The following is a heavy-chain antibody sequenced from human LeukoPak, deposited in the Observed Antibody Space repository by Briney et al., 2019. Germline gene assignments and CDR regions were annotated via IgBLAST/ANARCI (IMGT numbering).Heavy chain of an antibody. CDR1: GSSIYSDYF. V-gene: IGHV4-38-2*01. D-gene: IGHD1-26*01. Sequence: SETLSLXCALSGSSIYSDYFWALIRQPPGKGLEWIGSIHHSGTIYYNPSLRSRVTITVGTSETHFSLNLNSVTAADTALYYCARHSPVIVGAICAYDFWGQGTKVTVSS. CDR3: ARHSPVIVGAICAYDF. CDR2: IHHSGTI. J-gene: IGHJ3*01.